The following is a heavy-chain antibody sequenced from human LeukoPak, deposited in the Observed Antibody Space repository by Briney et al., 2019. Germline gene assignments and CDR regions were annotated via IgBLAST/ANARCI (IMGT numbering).Heavy chain of an antibody. V-gene: IGHV1-8*01. D-gene: IGHD3-9*01. CDR2: MNPNSGNT. CDR3: ARFERAHYYYYGVDV. CDR1: GYTFTSYD. Sequence: ASVKVSCKASGYTFTSYDINWVRQATGQGLEWMGWMNPNSGNTGYAQKFQGRVTMTRNTSISTAYMELSSLRSEDTAVYYCARFERAHYYYYGVDVWGQGTTVTVSS. J-gene: IGHJ6*02.